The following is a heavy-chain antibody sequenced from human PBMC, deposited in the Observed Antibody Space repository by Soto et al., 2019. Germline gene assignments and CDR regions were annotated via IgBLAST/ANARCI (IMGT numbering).Heavy chain of an antibody. D-gene: IGHD3-3*01. Sequence: QVQLQESGPGLVKPSQTLSLTCYVSGGSITSGGYSWTWIRHQPGKALQWIGYVFDSGNTYYNPSLKGRLTTSVVTANNLFSLELSSVTAADTAVYYCDRGSGYYRNFDSWGQGTLVSVSS. CDR1: GGSITSGGYS. CDR2: VFDSGNT. CDR3: DRGSGYYRNFDS. J-gene: IGHJ4*02. V-gene: IGHV4-31*02.